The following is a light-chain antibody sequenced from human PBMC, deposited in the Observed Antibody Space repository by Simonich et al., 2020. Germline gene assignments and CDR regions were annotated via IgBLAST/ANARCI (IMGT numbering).Light chain of an antibody. V-gene: IGKV3-20*01. Sequence: EIVLTQSPGTLSLSPGERATLSCRASQSVNSSYLAWYQQKPGQAPRLLIYGASSRATGIPDRFSGSGSGTDFTLTISRLEPEDFAVNYCQQYGSSLFTFGPGTKVDIK. J-gene: IGKJ3*01. CDR1: QSVNSSY. CDR3: QQYGSSLFT. CDR2: GAS.